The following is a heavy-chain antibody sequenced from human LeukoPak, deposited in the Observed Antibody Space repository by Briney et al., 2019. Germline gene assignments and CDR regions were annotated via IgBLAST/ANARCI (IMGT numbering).Heavy chain of an antibody. D-gene: IGHD6-13*01. J-gene: IGHJ6*02. CDR3: ARDRGPMRDYSSRGVSYGMDV. V-gene: IGHV1-2*04. Sequence: ASVKVSCKASGYTFTGYYMHWVRQAPGQGLEWMGWINPNSGGTNYAQKFQGWVTMTRDTSISTAYMELSRVRSDDTAVYYCARDRGPMRDYSSRGVSYGMDVWGQGTTVTVSS. CDR2: INPNSGGT. CDR1: GYTFTGYY.